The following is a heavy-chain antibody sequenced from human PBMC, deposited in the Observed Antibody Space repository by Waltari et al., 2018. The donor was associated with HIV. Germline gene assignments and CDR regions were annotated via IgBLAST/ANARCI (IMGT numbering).Heavy chain of an antibody. CDR2: MNPNSGDT. Sequence: QVQLVQSGAEVKKPGASVKVSCKATGDTFTSYAIKWVRQATGKGLEWMGWMNPNSGDTGYAQKFQGRITMTSNTSISTVYMELSSLTSEETAVYYCVRAAIYSRGCFDYWGQGTLVTVSS. J-gene: IGHJ4*02. D-gene: IGHD6-19*01. V-gene: IGHV1-8*01. CDR3: VRAAIYSRGCFDY. CDR1: GDTFTSYA.